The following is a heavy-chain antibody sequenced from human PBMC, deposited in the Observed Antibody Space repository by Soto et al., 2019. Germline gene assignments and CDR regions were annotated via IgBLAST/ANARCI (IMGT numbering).Heavy chain of an antibody. CDR3: ARRSSGWYFDY. D-gene: IGHD6-19*01. J-gene: IGHJ4*02. CDR1: RFTFSSYA. Sequence: EVQLLESGGGLVQPGGSLRLSCAASRFTFSSYAMNWVRQAPGKGLEWVSVISGSGGSTYYADSVKGRFTISRDNSKNTLYLQMNSLSAEDTAVYYCARRSSGWYFDYWGQGTLVTVSS. CDR2: ISGSGGST. V-gene: IGHV3-23*01.